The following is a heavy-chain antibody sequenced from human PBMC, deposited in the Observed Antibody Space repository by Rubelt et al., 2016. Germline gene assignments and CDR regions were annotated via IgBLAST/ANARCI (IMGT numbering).Heavy chain of an antibody. D-gene: IGHD3-3*01. CDR1: GGSFSGYY. CDR3: ASQFFGVVSFDY. Sequence: QVQLQQWGAGLLKPSETLSLTCAVYGGSFSGYYWSWIRQPPGKGLEWIGEINHSGSTNYNPSLKRRVTMSVDPAQNQFSLKLGSVTAADTAVYYCASQFFGVVSFDYWGQGTLVTVSS. CDR2: INHSGST. V-gene: IGHV4-34*01. J-gene: IGHJ4*02.